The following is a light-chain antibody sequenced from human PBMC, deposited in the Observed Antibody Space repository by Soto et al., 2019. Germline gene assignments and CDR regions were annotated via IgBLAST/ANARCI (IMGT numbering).Light chain of an antibody. CDR1: SSNIGSSY. Sequence: QSVLTQPPSASGTPGQRVTISCSASSSNIGSSYVYWYQHLPGTAPKLLIYTNNQRPSGVPDRFSGSKSGTSASLAISGLRSEDEADYYCSAWDDSLSGVVFGGGTKLTVL. V-gene: IGLV1-47*01. J-gene: IGLJ2*01. CDR3: SAWDDSLSGVV. CDR2: TNN.